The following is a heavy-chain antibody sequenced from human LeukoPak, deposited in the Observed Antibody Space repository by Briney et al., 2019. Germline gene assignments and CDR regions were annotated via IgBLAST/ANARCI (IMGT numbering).Heavy chain of an antibody. CDR2: ISGSGGST. V-gene: IGHV3-23*01. J-gene: IGHJ4*02. D-gene: IGHD4-23*01. Sequence: PGGSLRLSCAASGFTFSSYAMSWVRQAPGKGLEWVSAISGSGGSTYYAASVKGRFTISRDNSKNTLYLQVNSLRAEDTAIYYCAKDATTVVTPQYFDYWGQGTLVTVSS. CDR3: AKDATTVVTPQYFDY. CDR1: GFTFSSYA.